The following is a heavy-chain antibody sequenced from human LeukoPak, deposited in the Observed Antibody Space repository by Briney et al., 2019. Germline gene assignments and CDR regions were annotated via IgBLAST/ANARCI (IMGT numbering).Heavy chain of an antibody. CDR1: GGSISSGSYY. CDR3: AREEQQLVHLPGAFDI. Sequence: SETLSLTCTVSGGSISSGSYYWSWIRQPAGKGLEWIGRIYTSGSTNYNPSLKSRVTISVDTSKNQFSLKLSSVTAADTAVYYCAREEQQLVHLPGAFDIWGQGTMVTVSS. D-gene: IGHD6-6*01. CDR2: IYTSGST. V-gene: IGHV4-61*02. J-gene: IGHJ3*02.